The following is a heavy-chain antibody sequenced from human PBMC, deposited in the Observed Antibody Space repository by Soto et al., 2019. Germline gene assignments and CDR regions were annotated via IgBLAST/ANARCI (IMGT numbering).Heavy chain of an antibody. Sequence: SETLSLTCFVSGYSISAGGYYWSWIRHHPGKGLEWIGSFYSSGSIIYNPSLRSQVSISGDTSSNQFSMSLTSVTAADTARYYCARMYSSGSGWFHPWGQGTLVTVSS. CDR2: FYSSGSI. CDR3: ARMYSSGSGWFHP. D-gene: IGHD6-19*01. V-gene: IGHV4-31*01. CDR1: GYSISAGGYY. J-gene: IGHJ5*02.